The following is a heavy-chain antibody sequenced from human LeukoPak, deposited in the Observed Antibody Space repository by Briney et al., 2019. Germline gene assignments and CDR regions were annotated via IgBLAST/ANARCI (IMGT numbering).Heavy chain of an antibody. V-gene: IGHV4-38-2*02. CDR3: ARLSYDFWSGYYIFDY. CDR1: GYSISSGFH. D-gene: IGHD3-3*01. CDR2: IYHTGTT. J-gene: IGHJ4*02. Sequence: PSGTLSLTCTVSGYSISSGFHWGWIRQPPGKGLEWIGSIYHTGTTYYNPSLKSRVTISVDPSKNQFSLKLSSVTAADTAVYYCARLSYDFWSGYYIFDYWGQGTLVTVSS.